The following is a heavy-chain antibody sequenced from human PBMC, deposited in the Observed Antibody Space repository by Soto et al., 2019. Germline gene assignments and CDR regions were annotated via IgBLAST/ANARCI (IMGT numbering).Heavy chain of an antibody. Sequence: GGSLRLSCAASGFTFDDYAMHWVRQAPGKGLEWVSGISWNSGSIGYADSVKGRFTISRDNAKNSLYLQMNSLRAEDTALYYCAKGRADYYYMDVWGKGTTVTVSS. V-gene: IGHV3-9*01. J-gene: IGHJ6*03. CDR2: ISWNSGSI. CDR1: GFTFDDYA. CDR3: AKGRADYYYMDV.